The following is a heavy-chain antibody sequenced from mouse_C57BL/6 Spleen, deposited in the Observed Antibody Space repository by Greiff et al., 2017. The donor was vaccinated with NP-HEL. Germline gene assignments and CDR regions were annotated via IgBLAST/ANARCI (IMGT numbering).Heavy chain of an antibody. J-gene: IGHJ3*01. CDR2: IDPENGDT. D-gene: IGHD2-3*01. CDR3: TTLGGWLLRFAY. V-gene: IGHV14-4*01. CDR1: GFNIKDDY. Sequence: EVKLQQSGAELVRPGASVKLSCTASGFNIKDDYMHWVKQRPEQGLEWIGWIDPENGDTEYASKFQGKATITADTSSNTAYLQLSSLTSEDTAVYYCTTLGGWLLRFAYWGQGTLVTVSA.